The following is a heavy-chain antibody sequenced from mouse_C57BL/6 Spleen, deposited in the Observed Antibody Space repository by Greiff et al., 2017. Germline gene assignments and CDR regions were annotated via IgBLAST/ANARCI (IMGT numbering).Heavy chain of an antibody. J-gene: IGHJ2*01. CDR3: AREGYYGSSYFDY. CDR2: IYPGSGNT. D-gene: IGHD1-1*01. CDR1: GYTFTDYY. V-gene: IGHV1-76*01. Sequence: QVQLKESGAELVRPGASVKLSCKASGYTFTDYYINWVKQRPGQGLEWIARIYPGSGNTYYTETFKGKATLTAEKSSSTAYMQLSRLTSEDSAVYFCAREGYYGSSYFDYWGQGTTLTVSS.